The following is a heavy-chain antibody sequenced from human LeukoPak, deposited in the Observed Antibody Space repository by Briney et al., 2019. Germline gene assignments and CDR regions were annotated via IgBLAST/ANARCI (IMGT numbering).Heavy chain of an antibody. J-gene: IGHJ6*02. Sequence: PGGSLRLSCAASGFTFSSYWMSWVRQAPGKGLEWVANIKQDGSEKYYVDSVKGRFTISRDNAKNSLYPQMNSLRAEDTAVYYRARRDIVVVPSTRPYYYYGMDVWGQGTTVTVSS. D-gene: IGHD2-2*01. CDR1: GFTFSSYW. CDR3: ARRDIVVVPSTRPYYYYGMDV. CDR2: IKQDGSEK. V-gene: IGHV3-7*01.